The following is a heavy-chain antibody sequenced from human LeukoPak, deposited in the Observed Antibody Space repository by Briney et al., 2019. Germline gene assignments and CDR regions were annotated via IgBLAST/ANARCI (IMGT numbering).Heavy chain of an antibody. V-gene: IGHV3-7*01. CDR2: INQDESKK. J-gene: IGHJ4*02. Sequence: GGSLRLCCAASGFTFSNDWMCWVRQAPGKGLEWVANINQDESKKYYADSVKSRFTISRDNAKNSLYLQMSSLTAEDTAIYYCARDHAYRADYWGQGTLVTVSS. CDR3: ARDHAYRADY. D-gene: IGHD2-2*01. CDR1: GFTFSNDW.